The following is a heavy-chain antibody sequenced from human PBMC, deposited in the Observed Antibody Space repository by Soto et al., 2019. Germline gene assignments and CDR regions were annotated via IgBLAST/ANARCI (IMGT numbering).Heavy chain of an antibody. Sequence: QVQLVESGGGLVKPGGSLRLSCAASGFRFSDFYMTWIRQAPGKGLEWVSHISTSGSNTNYADSVKGRFTVSRDNANTALYLEMNNLSVEDTAVYFCARDRDTYGHGFFDYWGQGTLVTVSS. J-gene: IGHJ4*02. CDR3: ARDRDTYGHGFFDY. CDR1: GFRFSDFY. CDR2: ISTSGSNT. D-gene: IGHD2-8*01. V-gene: IGHV3-11*05.